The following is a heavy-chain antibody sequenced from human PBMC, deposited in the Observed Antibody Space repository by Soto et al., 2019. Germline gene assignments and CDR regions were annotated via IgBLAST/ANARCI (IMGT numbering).Heavy chain of an antibody. Sequence: QVHLIQSGAEVKKPGASVKVSCKASGYTFTESHIDWLRQAPGQGLEWMGWINPNSGGTNSPQKFLGRVTMTSDTSINTAYMELRRLTYDDTAVYYCAKGGRDGYNAWGQGTLVTVSS. V-gene: IGHV1-2*02. CDR1: GYTFTESH. CDR2: INPNSGGT. J-gene: IGHJ5*02. D-gene: IGHD3-16*01. CDR3: AKGGRDGYNA.